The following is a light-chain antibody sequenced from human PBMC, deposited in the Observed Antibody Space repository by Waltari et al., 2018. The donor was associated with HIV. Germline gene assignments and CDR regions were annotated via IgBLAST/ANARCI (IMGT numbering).Light chain of an antibody. J-gene: IGLJ3*02. CDR1: SLSNYY. CDR2: DKT. Sequence: SSELTQDPAVSVALGQTVTITCQGDSLSNYYASWHQQKPGQAPILVIYDKTTRPSGIPDRFSGATSGNTASLTITGSQAEDEADYYCASRDNNGKRVLFGGGTNVTVL. CDR3: ASRDNNGKRVL. V-gene: IGLV3-19*01.